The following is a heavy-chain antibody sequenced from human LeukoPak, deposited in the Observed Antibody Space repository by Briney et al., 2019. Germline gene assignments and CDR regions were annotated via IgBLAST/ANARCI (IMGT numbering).Heavy chain of an antibody. V-gene: IGHV3-53*01. CDR2: IFSGGST. J-gene: IGHJ4*02. D-gene: IGHD6-13*01. CDR3: AAWRGSNWFDY. Sequence: PGGSLRLSCAASGFDVSSNSMSWVRQAPGKGLEWVSVIFSGGSTNYANSMKGRFTISRDNSKNTVYLQMNSLRGEDTAVYYCAAWRGSNWFDYWGQGTQVTVSS. CDR1: GFDVSSNS.